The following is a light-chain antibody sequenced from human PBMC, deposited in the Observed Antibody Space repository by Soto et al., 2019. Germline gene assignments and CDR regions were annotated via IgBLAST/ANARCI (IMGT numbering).Light chain of an antibody. J-gene: IGKJ2*03. CDR3: QQYKSYASS. V-gene: IGKV1-5*03. CDR2: KAS. Sequence: DIQMTQSPSTLATSVGDRVTITCRASQSISNWLAWYQQKPGKAPKLLIYKASTLESGVPSRFSGSGSGTEFTLTSSSLQPDHFATYYCQQYKSYASSFGQGTTLEI. CDR1: QSISNW.